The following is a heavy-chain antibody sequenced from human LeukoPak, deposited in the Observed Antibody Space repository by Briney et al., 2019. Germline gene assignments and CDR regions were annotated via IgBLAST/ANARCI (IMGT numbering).Heavy chain of an antibody. D-gene: IGHD3-3*01. CDR3: AKAKDFWSGFGRDYYYGMDV. CDR1: GFTFSSYA. J-gene: IGHJ6*02. Sequence: GGSLRLSCAASGFTFSSYAMRWVRQAPGKGLEWVSGISGRGGSTYYADSVKGRFTISRDKSKKTLYLQMNSLRAEDTAVYYCAKAKDFWSGFGRDYYYGMDVWGQGTTVTVSS. CDR2: ISGRGGST. V-gene: IGHV3-23*01.